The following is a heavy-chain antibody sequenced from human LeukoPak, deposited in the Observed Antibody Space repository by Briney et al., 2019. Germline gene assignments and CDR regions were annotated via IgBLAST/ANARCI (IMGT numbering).Heavy chain of an antibody. CDR2: IKREPDGGTT. V-gene: IGHV3-15*01. Sequence: GSLRLSCAASGFTISNAWMSWVRQAPGKGLEWVGRIKREPDGGTTDYAAPVKGRFTISRDDSKNTLYLQMNSLKTEDTAVYYCTTDPHYYDSSGYFFPPLSWGQGTLVTVSS. D-gene: IGHD3-22*01. CDR3: TTDPHYYDSSGYFFPPLS. J-gene: IGHJ4*02. CDR1: GFTISNAW.